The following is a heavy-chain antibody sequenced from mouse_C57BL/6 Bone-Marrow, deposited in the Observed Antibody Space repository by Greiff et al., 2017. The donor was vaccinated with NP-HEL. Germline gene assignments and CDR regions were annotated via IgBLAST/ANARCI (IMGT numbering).Heavy chain of an antibody. CDR3: ARHERGGNPYYYAMDY. V-gene: IGHV2-6-1*01. CDR2: IWSDGST. Sequence: VQGVESGPGLVAPSQSLSITCTVSGFSLTSYGVHWVRQPPGKGLEWLVVIWSDGSTTYNSALKSRLSISKDNSKSQVFLKMNSIQTEDTAMYYCARHERGGNPYYYAMDYWGQGTSVTVSS. D-gene: IGHD2-1*01. J-gene: IGHJ4*01. CDR1: GFSLTSYG.